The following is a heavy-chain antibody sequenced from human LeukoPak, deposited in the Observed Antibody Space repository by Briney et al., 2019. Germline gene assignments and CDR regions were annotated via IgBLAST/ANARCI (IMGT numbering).Heavy chain of an antibody. CDR1: GFTVSSNY. V-gene: IGHV3-53*04. Sequence: GGSLRLSCAASGFTVSSNYMSWVRQAPGKGLEWVSVIYSGGSTYYADSVKGRFTISRHNSKNTLYLQMNSLRADDTAVYYCARVGVGSTWYGSWFDPWGQGTLVTVSS. CDR2: IYSGGST. CDR3: ARVGVGSTWYGSWFDP. D-gene: IGHD6-13*01. J-gene: IGHJ5*02.